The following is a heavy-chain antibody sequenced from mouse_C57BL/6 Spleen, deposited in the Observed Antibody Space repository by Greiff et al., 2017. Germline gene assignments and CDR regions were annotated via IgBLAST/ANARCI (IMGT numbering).Heavy chain of an antibody. CDR1: GFTFSSYA. V-gene: IGHV5-4*01. Sequence: EVQLVESGGGLVKPGGSLKLSCAASGFTFSSYAMSWVRQTPEKRLEWVATISDGGSYTYYPDNVKGRFTISRDNAKNNLYLQMSHLKSEDTAMYYCARSYYDYDENYAMDYWGQGTSVTVSS. D-gene: IGHD2-4*01. CDR2: ISDGGSYT. J-gene: IGHJ4*01. CDR3: ARSYYDYDENYAMDY.